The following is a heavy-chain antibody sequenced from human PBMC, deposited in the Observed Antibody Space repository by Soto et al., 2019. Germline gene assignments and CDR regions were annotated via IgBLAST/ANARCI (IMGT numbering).Heavy chain of an antibody. CDR2: IYHSGST. J-gene: IGHJ4*02. D-gene: IGHD2-2*01. CDR3: TGSSSTVTTLDY. Sequence: QLQLQESGSGLVKPSQTLSLTCAVSGGSISSGGYSWSWIRQPPGKGLEWVGYIYHSGSTYYNPSPKSRVTISIDRSKNQFSLKLSSVTAADTAVYYCTGSSSTVTTLDYWGQGTLVTVSS. CDR1: GGSISSGGYS. V-gene: IGHV4-30-2*01.